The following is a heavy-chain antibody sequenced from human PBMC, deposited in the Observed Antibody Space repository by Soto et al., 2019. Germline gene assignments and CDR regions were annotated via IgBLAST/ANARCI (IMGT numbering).Heavy chain of an antibody. D-gene: IGHD3-22*01. V-gene: IGHV1-18*01. Sequence: GASVKVSCKASGYTFTSYGISWVRQAPGQGLEWMGWISAYNGNTNYAQKLQGRVTMTTDTSTSTAYVELRSLRSDDTAVYYCARGAADYYDSSGSKTLDYWGQGTLVTVSS. CDR2: ISAYNGNT. CDR3: ARGAADYYDSSGSKTLDY. CDR1: GYTFTSYG. J-gene: IGHJ4*02.